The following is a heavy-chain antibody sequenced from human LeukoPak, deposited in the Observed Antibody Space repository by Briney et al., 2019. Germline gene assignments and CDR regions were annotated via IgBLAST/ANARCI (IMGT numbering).Heavy chain of an antibody. Sequence: ASVKVSCKVSGYTLTELSMHWVRQAPGKGLEWMGGFDPEDGETIYAQKFQGRVTMTEDTSTDTAYMELSSLRSEDTAVYYCATDSPDEGYTGFDYWGQGTLVTVSP. CDR1: GYTLTELS. J-gene: IGHJ4*02. V-gene: IGHV1-24*01. CDR3: ATDSPDEGYTGFDY. D-gene: IGHD5-18*01. CDR2: FDPEDGET.